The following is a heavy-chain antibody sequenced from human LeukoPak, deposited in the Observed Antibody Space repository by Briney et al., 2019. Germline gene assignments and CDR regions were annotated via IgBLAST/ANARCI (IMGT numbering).Heavy chain of an antibody. CDR2: THYSGAT. J-gene: IGHJ3*02. Sequence: TSETLSLTCTVSGGSISSYYWSWLRQPPGKGLEYIGYTHYSGATNYNPSLKSRATISLDTSGNQFSLKLSSVTAADTAVYYCASGYCGGACQLGGVDMWGQGTMVTVSS. CDR1: GGSISSYY. D-gene: IGHD2-21*02. CDR3: ASGYCGGACQLGGVDM. V-gene: IGHV4-59*01.